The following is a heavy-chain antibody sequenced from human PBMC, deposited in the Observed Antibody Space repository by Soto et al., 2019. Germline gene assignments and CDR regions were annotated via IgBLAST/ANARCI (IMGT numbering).Heavy chain of an antibody. D-gene: IGHD2-21*01. Sequence: VQLLESGGGLVQPGGSLRLSCVASGFTFSSYAMGWVRQAPGQRLEWVATFSGGRDTTWHADSVKGRFTVCRDSSKNTLSLQMNSFRPEDTALYYCAKATSGTCTGSTCYSFDYWGQGTLVTVSS. CDR1: GFTFSSYA. CDR3: AKATSGTCTGSTCYSFDY. J-gene: IGHJ4*02. V-gene: IGHV3-23*01. CDR2: FSGGRDTT.